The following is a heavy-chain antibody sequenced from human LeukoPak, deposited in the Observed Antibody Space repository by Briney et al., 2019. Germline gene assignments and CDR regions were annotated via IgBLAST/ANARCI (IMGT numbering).Heavy chain of an antibody. CDR2: FDPEDGET. CDR3: ATVDWDGYSGPFDAFDI. Sequence: ASVNVSCKVSGYTLTELSMHWVRQAPGKGLEWMGGFDPEDGETIYAQKFQGRVTMTEDTSTDTAYMELSSLRSEDTAVYYCATVDWDGYSGPFDAFDIRGQGTMVTVSS. J-gene: IGHJ3*02. CDR1: GYTLTELS. D-gene: IGHD5-12*01. V-gene: IGHV1-24*01.